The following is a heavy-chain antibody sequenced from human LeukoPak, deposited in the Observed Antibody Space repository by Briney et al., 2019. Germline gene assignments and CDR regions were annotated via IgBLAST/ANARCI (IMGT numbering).Heavy chain of an antibody. V-gene: IGHV3-7*01. J-gene: IGHJ3*02. Sequence: PGESLRLSCVASAFSFTTHYMSWARQAPGKGLEWVAIINPDGSEKSYVDSVKGRFTISRDNSDNLLYLNMNNLRAEDTALYYCARDPAYGALDIWGQGTVVTVSS. D-gene: IGHD2-21*01. CDR2: INPDGSEK. CDR3: ARDPAYGALDI. CDR1: AFSFTTHY.